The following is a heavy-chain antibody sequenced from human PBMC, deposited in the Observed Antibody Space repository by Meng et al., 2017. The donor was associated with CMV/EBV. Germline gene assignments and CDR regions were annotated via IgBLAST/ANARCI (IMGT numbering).Heavy chain of an antibody. Sequence: GESLKISCAASGFTFSSYAMHWVRQAPGKGLEWVAVISYDGSNKYYADSVKGRFTISRDNSKNTLHLQMNSLRAEDTAVYYCARTFVAGTVLGGVDYWGQGTLVTVPQ. CDR2: ISYDGSNK. D-gene: IGHD6-19*01. V-gene: IGHV3-30-3*01. J-gene: IGHJ4*02. CDR3: ARTFVAGTVLGGVDY. CDR1: GFTFSSYA.